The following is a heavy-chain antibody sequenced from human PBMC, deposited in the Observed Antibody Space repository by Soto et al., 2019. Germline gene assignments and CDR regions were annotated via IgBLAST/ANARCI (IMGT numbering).Heavy chain of an antibody. J-gene: IGHJ4*02. V-gene: IGHV5-51*01. Sequence: EVQLVQSGAEMKKPGESLKISCEGSGYRFTYYWIGWVRQMPGKGLEWMGIIYPPDSDTRYSPSFQGQVTISVDKSISTTYLQWSSLKASDTAIYYCARLYGSATYPDFWGQGTRVTVSS. CDR1: GYRFTYYW. CDR3: ARLYGSATYPDF. CDR2: IYPPDSDT. D-gene: IGHD3-10*01.